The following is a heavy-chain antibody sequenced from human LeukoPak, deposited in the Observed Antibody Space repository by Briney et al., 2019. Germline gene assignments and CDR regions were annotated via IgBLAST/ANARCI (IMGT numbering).Heavy chain of an antibody. CDR3: AKDRGSYSGEYFQH. J-gene: IGHJ1*01. D-gene: IGHD1-26*01. CDR2: ISGSGGST. V-gene: IGHV3-23*01. CDR1: GFTFSSYS. Sequence: GGSLRLSCAASGFTFSSYSMNWVRQAPGKGLEWVSAISGSGGSTYYADSVKGRFTISRDNSKNTLYLQMNSLRAEDTAVYYCAKDRGSYSGEYFQHWGQGTLVTVSS.